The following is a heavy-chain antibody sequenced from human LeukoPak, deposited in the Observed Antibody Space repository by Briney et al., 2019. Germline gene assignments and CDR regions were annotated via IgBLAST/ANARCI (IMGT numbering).Heavy chain of an antibody. D-gene: IGHD4-17*01. CDR2: IYYSGST. V-gene: IGHV4-39*07. Sequence: PSETLSLTCTVSGGSISSSSYYWGWIRQPPGKGLEWIGSIYYSGSTYYNPSLKSRVTISVDTSKNQFSLKLSSVTAADTAVYYCARVPGDYARVDAFDIWGQGTMVTVSS. J-gene: IGHJ3*02. CDR3: ARVPGDYARVDAFDI. CDR1: GGSISSSSYY.